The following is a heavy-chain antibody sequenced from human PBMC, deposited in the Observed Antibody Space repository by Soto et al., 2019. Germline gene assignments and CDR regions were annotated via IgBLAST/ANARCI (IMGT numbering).Heavy chain of an antibody. CDR2: IYYSGST. V-gene: IGHV4-31*03. CDR1: GGSISSGGYY. J-gene: IGHJ5*02. Sequence: QVQLQESGPGLVKPSQTLSLTCTVSGGSISSGGYYWSWIRQHPGKGLEWIGYIYYSGSTYYNPSLNGRVTISVDTSKNQFSLKLSCVTAADTAVYYCARGVMITFGGVIVSGDNWFDPWGQGTLVTVSS. CDR3: ARGVMITFGGVIVSGDNWFDP. D-gene: IGHD3-16*02.